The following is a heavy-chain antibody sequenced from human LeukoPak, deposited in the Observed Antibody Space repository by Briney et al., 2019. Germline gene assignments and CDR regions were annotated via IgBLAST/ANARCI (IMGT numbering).Heavy chain of an antibody. D-gene: IGHD6-19*01. Sequence: TGGSLRLSCAASGFTFSSYAMTWVRQAPGKGLEWVSAISGSGGSTYYADSVKGRFTISRDNSKNTLYLQMNSLRAEDTAVYYCAKAPGSGWYPWLRRFDPWGQGTLVTVSS. J-gene: IGHJ5*02. CDR3: AKAPGSGWYPWLRRFDP. CDR2: ISGSGGST. CDR1: GFTFSSYA. V-gene: IGHV3-23*01.